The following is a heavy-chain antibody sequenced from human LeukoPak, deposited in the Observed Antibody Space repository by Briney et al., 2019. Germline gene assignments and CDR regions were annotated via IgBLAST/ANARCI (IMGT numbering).Heavy chain of an antibody. CDR2: ISYDGSNK. CDR1: GFTFSSYG. V-gene: IGHV3-30*18. Sequence: GGSLRLSCAASGFTFSSYGMHWVRQAPGKGLEWVAVISYDGSNKYYADSVKGRFTISRDNSKNTPYLQMNSLRAEDTAVYYCAKGLAVAGTMVGDYWGQGTLVTVSS. CDR3: AKGLAVAGTMVGDY. J-gene: IGHJ4*02. D-gene: IGHD6-19*01.